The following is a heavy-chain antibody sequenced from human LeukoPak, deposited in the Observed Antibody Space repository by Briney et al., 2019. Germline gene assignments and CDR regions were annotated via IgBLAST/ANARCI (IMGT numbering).Heavy chain of an antibody. J-gene: IGHJ1*01. CDR3: TTDQFIYYDSSGYYYKTEYFQH. V-gene: IGHV3-15*01. D-gene: IGHD3-22*01. CDR1: GFTFSSYA. CDR2: IKSKTDGGTT. Sequence: GGSLRLSCAASGFTFSSYAMSWVRQAPGKGLEWVGRIKSKTDGGTTDYAAPVKGRFTISRDDSKNTLYLQMNSLKTEDTAVYYCTTDQFIYYDSSGYYYKTEYFQHWGQGTLVTVSS.